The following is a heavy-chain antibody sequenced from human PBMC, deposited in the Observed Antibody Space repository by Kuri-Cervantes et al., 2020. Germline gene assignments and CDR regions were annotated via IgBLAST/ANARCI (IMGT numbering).Heavy chain of an antibody. CDR1: GGSVSSGSYY. D-gene: IGHD2-2*01. Sequence: SETLSLTCTVSGGSVSSGSYYWSWIRQPPGKGLEWIGYIYYSGSTNYNPSLKSRVTISVDTSKNQFSLKLSSVTAADTAVYYCARVHISSLYFDYWGQGTLVTVSS. V-gene: IGHV4-61*01. J-gene: IGHJ4*02. CDR2: IYYSGST. CDR3: ARVHISSLYFDY.